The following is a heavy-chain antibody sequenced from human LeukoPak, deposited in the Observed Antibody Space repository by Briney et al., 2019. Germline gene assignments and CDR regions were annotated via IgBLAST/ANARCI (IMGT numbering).Heavy chain of an antibody. V-gene: IGHV4-39*07. Sequence: PSETLSLTCTVSGGSISGTSYYWGWIRQPPGKGLEWIGEINHSGSTNYNPSLKSRVTISVDTSKNQFSLKLSSVTAADTAVYYCARGPIAAVWVTFDYWGQGTLVTVSS. CDR2: INHSGST. J-gene: IGHJ4*02. CDR1: GGSISGTSYY. D-gene: IGHD6-13*01. CDR3: ARGPIAAVWVTFDY.